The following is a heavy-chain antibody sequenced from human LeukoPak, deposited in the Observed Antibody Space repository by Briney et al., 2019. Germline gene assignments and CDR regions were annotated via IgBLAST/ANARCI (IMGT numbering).Heavy chain of an antibody. V-gene: IGHV4-61*05. CDR1: GGSISSSSYY. D-gene: IGHD1-26*01. CDR2: IYYSGST. Sequence: SETLSLTCTVSGGSISSSSYYWGWIRQPPGKGLEWIGYIYYSGSTNYNPSLKSRVTISVDTSKNQFSLKLSSVTAADTAVYYCARYGYSGSYYISAFDYWGQGTLVTVSS. CDR3: ARYGYSGSYYISAFDY. J-gene: IGHJ4*02.